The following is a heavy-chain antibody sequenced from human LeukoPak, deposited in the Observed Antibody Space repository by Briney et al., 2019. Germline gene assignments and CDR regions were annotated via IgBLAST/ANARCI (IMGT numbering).Heavy chain of an antibody. D-gene: IGHD3-22*01. CDR3: ASTPQYYYDSSGYFY. CDR2: IIPIFGTA. V-gene: IGHV1-69*13. J-gene: IGHJ4*02. CDR1: GYTFTTYD. Sequence: SVKVSCKASGYTFTTYDISWVRQAPGQGLEWMGGIIPIFGTANYAQKFQGRVTITADESTSTAYMELSSLRSEDTAVYYCASTPQYYYDSSGYFYWGQGTLVTVSS.